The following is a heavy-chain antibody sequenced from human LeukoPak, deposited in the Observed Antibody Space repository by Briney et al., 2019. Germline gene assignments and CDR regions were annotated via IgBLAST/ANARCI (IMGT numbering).Heavy chain of an antibody. J-gene: IGHJ6*04. CDR3: APTDRLDV. V-gene: IGHV3-48*01. Sequence: PGGSLRLSXAASGFTFSSYSMNWVRQAPGKGLEWVSYISSSSTIYYADSVKGRFTISRDNAKNSLYLQMNSLRAEDTAVYYCAPTDRLDVWGKGTTVTVSS. CDR2: ISSSSTI. D-gene: IGHD4-11*01. CDR1: GFTFSSYS.